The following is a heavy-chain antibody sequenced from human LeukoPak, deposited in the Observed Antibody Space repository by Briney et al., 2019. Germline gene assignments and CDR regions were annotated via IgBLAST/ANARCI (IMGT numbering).Heavy chain of an antibody. J-gene: IGHJ4*02. V-gene: IGHV4-34*01. CDR3: ARDETTPLPGAY. D-gene: IGHD4-17*01. CDR1: GFTFSSYS. Sequence: GSLRLSCAASGFTFSSYSMNWVRQPPGKGLEWIGEINHSGSTHYNPSLKSRVTMSVDTSKNQFSMKLSSVTAADTAVYYCARDETTPLPGAYWGQGTLVTVSS. CDR2: INHSGST.